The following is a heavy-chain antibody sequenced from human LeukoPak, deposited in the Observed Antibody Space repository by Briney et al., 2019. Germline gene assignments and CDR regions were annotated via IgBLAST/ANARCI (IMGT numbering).Heavy chain of an antibody. D-gene: IGHD4-23*01. V-gene: IGHV3-30*03. CDR1: GFAFSSYG. CDR3: ARNPVDYGSNSYFDY. CDR2: ISYDGSNK. Sequence: GGSLRLSCAASGFAFSSYGMHWVRQAPGKGLEWVAVISYDGSNKYYADSVKGRFTISRDNSKNTLYLQMNSLRAEDTAVYYCARNPVDYGSNSYFDYWGQGTLVTVSS. J-gene: IGHJ4*02.